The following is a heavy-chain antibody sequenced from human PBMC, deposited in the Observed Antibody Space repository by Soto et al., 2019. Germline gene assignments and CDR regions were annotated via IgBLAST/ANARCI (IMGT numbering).Heavy chain of an antibody. CDR3: ARLGSPVDIIDY. CDR1: GYSFTNFW. J-gene: IGHJ4*02. D-gene: IGHD5-12*01. CDR2: IYPGDSDT. V-gene: IGHV5-51*01. Sequence: PGESLKISXKGSGYSFTNFWIAWVRQMPGKGLEWMGIIYPGDSDTRYSPSFQGQVTISADKSISTAYLQWSSLKASDTAMYYCARLGSPVDIIDYWGQGTLVTVSS.